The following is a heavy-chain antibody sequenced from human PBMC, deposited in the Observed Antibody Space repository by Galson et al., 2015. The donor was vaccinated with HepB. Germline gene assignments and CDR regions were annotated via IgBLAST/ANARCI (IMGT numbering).Heavy chain of an antibody. CDR1: GYTLTELS. Sequence: SAKVSCKVSGYTLTELSMHWVRPAPGKGLEWMRGFDPEDGETIYAQKIQGRVTMTEDTSTDTAYMELSSLRSEDTSVYYCATGEKGSGYDYFSADYWGQGTLVTVSS. V-gene: IGHV1-24*01. D-gene: IGHD5-12*01. CDR2: FDPEDGET. J-gene: IGHJ4*02. CDR3: ATGEKGSGYDYFSADY.